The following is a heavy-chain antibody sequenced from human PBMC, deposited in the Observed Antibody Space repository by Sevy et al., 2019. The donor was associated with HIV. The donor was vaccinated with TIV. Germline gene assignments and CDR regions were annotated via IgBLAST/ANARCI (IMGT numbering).Heavy chain of an antibody. CDR1: AFTFGDYA. CDR3: TRPLATADTPEYFFDY. D-gene: IGHD5-12*01. Sequence: GGSLRLSCTSSAFTFGDYAKSWFRQAPGKGLEWVAFIRRNSHEPYGGTTEYAASVKGRFTISRDDSKSIAYLQMNSLKTEDTAVYYCTRPLATADTPEYFFDYWGQGILVTVSS. J-gene: IGHJ4*02. CDR2: IRRNSHEPYGGTT. V-gene: IGHV3-49*03.